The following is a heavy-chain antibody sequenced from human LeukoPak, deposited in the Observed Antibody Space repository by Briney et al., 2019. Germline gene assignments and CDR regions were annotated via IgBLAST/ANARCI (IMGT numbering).Heavy chain of an antibody. CDR1: GFTFSSYS. J-gene: IGHJ4*02. CDR3: ARDEGTVSRAIDY. V-gene: IGHV3-21*01. Sequence: RGSLRLSCAASGFTFSSYSMNWVRQAPGKGLEWVSSISSSSSYIYYADSVKGRFTISRDNAKNSLYLQMNSLRAEDTAVYYCARDEGTVSRAIDYWGQGTLVTVSS. CDR2: ISSSSSYI. D-gene: IGHD1-1*01.